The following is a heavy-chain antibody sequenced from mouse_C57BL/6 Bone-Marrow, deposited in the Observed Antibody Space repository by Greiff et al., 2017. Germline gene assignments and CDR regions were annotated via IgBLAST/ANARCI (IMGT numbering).Heavy chain of an antibody. CDR2: INPSSGYT. D-gene: IGHD1-1*01. Sequence: VKVVESGAELARPGASVKMSCKASGYTFTSYTMHWVKQRPGQGLEWIGYINPSSGYTKCNQKFKDKATLTADKSSSTAYMQLSSLTSEDSAVYYCAREGITTVVATRGAMDYWGQGTSVTVSS. V-gene: IGHV1-4*01. J-gene: IGHJ4*01. CDR1: GYTFTSYT. CDR3: AREGITTVVATRGAMDY.